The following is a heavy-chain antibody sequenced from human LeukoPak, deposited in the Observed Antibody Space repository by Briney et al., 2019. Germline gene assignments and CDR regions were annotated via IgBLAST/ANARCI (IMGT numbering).Heavy chain of an antibody. V-gene: IGHV4-61*02. J-gene: IGHJ3*02. D-gene: IGHD3-3*01. Sequence: PSETLSLTCTVSGGSISSGSYYWSWIRQPAGKGLEWIGRIYTSGSTNYNPSLKSRVTISVDTSKNQFSLKLSSVTAADTAVYYCARDAPPYYDFWSGYSAIWGQGTMVTVSS. CDR1: GGSISSGSYY. CDR3: ARDAPPYYDFWSGYSAI. CDR2: IYTSGST.